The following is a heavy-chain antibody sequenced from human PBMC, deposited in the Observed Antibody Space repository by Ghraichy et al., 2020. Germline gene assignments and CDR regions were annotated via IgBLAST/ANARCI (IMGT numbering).Heavy chain of an antibody. D-gene: IGHD6-19*01. V-gene: IGHV1-69*06. CDR1: GGTFSSYA. CDR3: ARGSRYSSGWYMADYYYYGMDV. Sequence: SVKVSCKASGGTFSSYAISWVRQAPGQGLEWMGGIIPIFGTANYAQKFQGRVTITADKSTSTAYMELSSLRSEDPAVYYCARGSRYSSGWYMADYYYYGMDVWGQGTTVTVSS. CDR2: IIPIFGTA. J-gene: IGHJ6*02.